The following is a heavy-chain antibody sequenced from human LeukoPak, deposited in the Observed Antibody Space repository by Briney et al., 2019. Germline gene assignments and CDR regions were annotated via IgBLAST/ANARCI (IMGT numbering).Heavy chain of an antibody. V-gene: IGHV4-4*07. CDR1: DGSVRPYY. CDR3: AGASGATETLWDFDL. CDR2: IEPSGRT. Sequence: SETLSLTCSVSDGSVRPYYWSWLRQAAGSKLEWLGRIEPSGRTNHKPPLKSRVTMSVDTPKNQVSLSLRSVTAADTAVYFCAGASGATETLWDFDLWGQGILVTVSS. D-gene: IGHD2-21*01. J-gene: IGHJ4*02.